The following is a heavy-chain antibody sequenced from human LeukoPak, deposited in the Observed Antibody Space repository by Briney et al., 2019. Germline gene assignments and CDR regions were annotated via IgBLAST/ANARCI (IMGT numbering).Heavy chain of an antibody. CDR1: GGTFSSYA. J-gene: IGHJ4*02. V-gene: IGHV1-69*05. Sequence: SVKVSCKASGGTFSSYAISWVRQAPGQGLEWMGWIIPIFGTANYAQKFQGRVTITTDESTSTAYMELSSLRSEDTAVYYCARSDYYDSSGYLGFFDYWGQGTLVTVSS. D-gene: IGHD3-22*01. CDR2: IIPIFGTA. CDR3: ARSDYYDSSGYLGFFDY.